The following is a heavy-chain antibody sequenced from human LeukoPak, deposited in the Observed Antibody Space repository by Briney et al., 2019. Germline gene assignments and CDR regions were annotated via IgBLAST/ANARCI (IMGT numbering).Heavy chain of an antibody. D-gene: IGHD2-8*02. CDR2: INPNSGGT. Sequence: ASAKVSCKASGYTFTGHYIHWVRQAPGQGLEWMGWINPNSGGTSCAQKFQGRVTMTRDTSISTAHMELSRLRSDDTAFYYCAREPYPPPWYYFDYWGQGTLVTVSS. V-gene: IGHV1-2*02. CDR1: GYTFTGHY. CDR3: AREPYPPPWYYFDY. J-gene: IGHJ4*02.